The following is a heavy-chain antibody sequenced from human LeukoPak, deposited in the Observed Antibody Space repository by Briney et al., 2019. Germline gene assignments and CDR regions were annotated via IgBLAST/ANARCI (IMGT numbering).Heavy chain of an antibody. V-gene: IGHV1-18*01. CDR3: ARDSITMIVVVTDDAFDI. J-gene: IGHJ3*02. D-gene: IGHD3-22*01. CDR1: GYTFTSYG. CDR2: ISAYNGNT. Sequence: GASVKVSCKASGYTFTSYGISWARQAPGQGLEWMGWISAYNGNTNYAQKLQGRVTMTTDTSTSTAYMELRSLRSDDTAVYYCARDSITMIVVVTDDAFDIWGQGTMVTISS.